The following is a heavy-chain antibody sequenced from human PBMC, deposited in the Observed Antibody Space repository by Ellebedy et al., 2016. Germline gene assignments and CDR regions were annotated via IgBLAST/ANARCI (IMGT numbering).Heavy chain of an antibody. J-gene: IGHJ4*02. CDR1: GFTFSTYG. V-gene: IGHV3-23*01. CDR2: ISGSVNNT. Sequence: GGSLRLSCAASGFTFSTYGMTWVRQAPGKGLEWVSGISGSVNNTYYADSVKGRFTIFRDNSKNTLYLQMNSLRPEDQAVYYCAKGGWLEYWGQGTLITVSS. D-gene: IGHD6-19*01. CDR3: AKGGWLEY.